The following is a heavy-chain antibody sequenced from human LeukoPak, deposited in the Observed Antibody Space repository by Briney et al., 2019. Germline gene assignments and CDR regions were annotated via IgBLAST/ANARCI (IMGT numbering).Heavy chain of an antibody. CDR1: GYTYTRFF. J-gene: IGHJ5*01. Sequence: GASVKVSCKACGYTYTRFFIYGFRQAPGQEREWVGMINPRGGTTKYAQRLQGRVTKTRESHTSTVYMELSSLRSDDTAVYFCARGPPHGDYSIVFDFWGQGTLVTVSS. CDR2: INPRGGTT. CDR3: ARGPPHGDYSIVFDF. D-gene: IGHD4-17*01. V-gene: IGHV1-46*04.